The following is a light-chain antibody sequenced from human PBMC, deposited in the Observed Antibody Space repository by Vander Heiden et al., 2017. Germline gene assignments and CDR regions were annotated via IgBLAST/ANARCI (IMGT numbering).Light chain of an antibody. CDR1: SSDVGTYSL. CDR2: EVN. J-gene: IGLJ3*02. CDR3: CSYAGSSTWV. Sequence: PLTQPPPCPGSPGRSITISCTGTSSDVGTYSLVSWYQHHPGKAPKLMIYEVNKRPSGVSNRFSGSKSGNTASLTISGLQADDETDYYCCSYAGSSTWVFGGGTKLTVL. V-gene: IGLV2-23*02.